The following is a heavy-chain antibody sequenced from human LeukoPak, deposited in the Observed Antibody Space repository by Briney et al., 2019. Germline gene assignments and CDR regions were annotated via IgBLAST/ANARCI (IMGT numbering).Heavy chain of an antibody. CDR2: ISWNSGSI. V-gene: IGHV3-9*01. CDR3: AKDKGNYYDSSGYHLGGLDY. J-gene: IGHJ4*02. D-gene: IGHD3-22*01. Sequence: GGSLRLSCAASGFTFDDYAMHWVRQAPGKGLEWVSGISWNSGSIGYADSVKGRFTISRDNAKNSLYLQMNSLRAEDTALYYCAKDKGNYYDSSGYHLGGLDYWGQGALVTVSS. CDR1: GFTFDDYA.